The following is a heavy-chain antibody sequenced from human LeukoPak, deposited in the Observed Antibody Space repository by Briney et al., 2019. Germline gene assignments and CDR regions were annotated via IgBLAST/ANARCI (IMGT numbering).Heavy chain of an antibody. Sequence: PGGSLRLPCAASGFTFSSYAMHWVRQAPGKGLEWVAVISYDGSNKYYADSVKGRFTISRDNSKNTLYLQMNSLRAEDTAVYYCARDLAGWELLRDYYYGMDVWGQGTTVTVSS. V-gene: IGHV3-30-3*01. CDR1: GFTFSSYA. J-gene: IGHJ6*02. D-gene: IGHD1-26*01. CDR3: ARDLAGWELLRDYYYGMDV. CDR2: ISYDGSNK.